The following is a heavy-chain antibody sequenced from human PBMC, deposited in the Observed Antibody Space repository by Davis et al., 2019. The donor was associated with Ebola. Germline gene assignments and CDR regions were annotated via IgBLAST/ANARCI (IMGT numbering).Heavy chain of an antibody. V-gene: IGHV4-34*01. D-gene: IGHD3-16*02. CDR2: INHSGST. CDR3: AKEAITFGGVIVPNWFDP. J-gene: IGHJ5*02. CDR1: GGSFSGYY. Sequence: SETLSLTCAVYGGSFSGYYWSWIRQPPGKGLEWIGEINHSGSTNYNPSLKSRVTISVDTSKNQFSLKLSSVTAADTAVYYCAKEAITFGGVIVPNWFDPWGQGTLVTVSS.